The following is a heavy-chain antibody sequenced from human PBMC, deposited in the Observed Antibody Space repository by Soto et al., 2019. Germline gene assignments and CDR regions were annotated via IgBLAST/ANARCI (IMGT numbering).Heavy chain of an antibody. CDR3: ARDGGTYGMDV. Sequence: QVQLQESGPGLVKPSETLSLTCTVSGGSISSYYWNWIRQPPGKGLEWIGYIYYSGSTNYSPSLKSRVTISVDTSKNQFSLKLSSVTAADTAVYYCARDGGTYGMDVWGQGTTVTVSS. J-gene: IGHJ6*02. D-gene: IGHD3-16*01. V-gene: IGHV4-59*01. CDR1: GGSISSYY. CDR2: IYYSGST.